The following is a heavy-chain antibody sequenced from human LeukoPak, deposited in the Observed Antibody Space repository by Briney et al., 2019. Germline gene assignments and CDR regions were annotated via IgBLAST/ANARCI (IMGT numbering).Heavy chain of an antibody. CDR1: GFTFSSSA. CDR3: ARDPYYYDSSGYYSTDY. Sequence: GGSLRLSCAASGFTFSSSAMSWVRQAPGKGLEWVSAISNNGGYTYYADSVQGRFTISRDNAKNSLYLQMNSLRDEDTAVYYCARDPYYYDSSGYYSTDYWGQGTLVTVSS. J-gene: IGHJ4*02. D-gene: IGHD3-22*01. CDR2: ISNNGGYT. V-gene: IGHV3-23*01.